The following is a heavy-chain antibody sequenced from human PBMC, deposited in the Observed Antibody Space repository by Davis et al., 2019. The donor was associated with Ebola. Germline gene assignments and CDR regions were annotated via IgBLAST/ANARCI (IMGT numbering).Heavy chain of an antibody. CDR1: GYTFTSYG. J-gene: IGHJ4*02. Sequence: AASVKVSCKASGYTFTSYGISWVRQAPGQGLEWMGWISAYNANTNYAQKLQGRVTMTTDTSTSTAYMELRSLRSDDTAVYYCARDIAVAGTPGYWGQGTLVTVSS. CDR2: ISAYNANT. CDR3: ARDIAVAGTPGY. V-gene: IGHV1-18*01. D-gene: IGHD6-19*01.